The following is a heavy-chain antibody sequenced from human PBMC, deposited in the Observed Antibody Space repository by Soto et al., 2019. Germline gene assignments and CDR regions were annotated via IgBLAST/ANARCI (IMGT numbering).Heavy chain of an antibody. Sequence: QVSESGGGLGQPGGSLRLSCTVSGLTFRSFAMSWVRQAPGKGLEWVSTISGSGAGTYYADSVKGRFTISRDNSKNTLYLQMNSLRAEDRAVYYCAINKGLRLENYCFDYWGQGTLVTVSS. CDR3: AINKGLRLENYCFDY. D-gene: IGHD3-16*01. J-gene: IGHJ4*02. V-gene: IGHV3-23*01. CDR1: GLTFRSFA. CDR2: ISGSGAGT.